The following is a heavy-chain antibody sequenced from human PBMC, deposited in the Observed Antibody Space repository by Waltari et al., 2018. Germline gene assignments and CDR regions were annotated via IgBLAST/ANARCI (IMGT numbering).Heavy chain of an antibody. Sequence: QVTLKESGPVLVKPTETLTLTCTVSGFSLSNARMGVSWIRQPPGKALEWLAHIFSNDEKSYSTSLKSRLTISKDTSKSQVVLTMTNMDPVDTATYYCARLPDPYYDFWSGYRYPDYYYGMDVWGQGTTVTVSS. CDR1: GFSLSNARMG. V-gene: IGHV2-26*01. D-gene: IGHD3-3*01. CDR3: ARLPDPYYDFWSGYRYPDYYYGMDV. CDR2: IFSNDEK. J-gene: IGHJ6*02.